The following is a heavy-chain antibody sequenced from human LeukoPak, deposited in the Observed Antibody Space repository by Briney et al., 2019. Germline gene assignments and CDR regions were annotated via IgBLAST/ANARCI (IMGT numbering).Heavy chain of an antibody. J-gene: IGHJ3*02. CDR3: ARLYDSSGYYYLSDGAFDI. V-gene: IGHV1-18*01. D-gene: IGHD3-22*01. Sequence: EASVKVSCKASGGTFSSYAISWVRQAPGQGLEWMGWISAYNGNTNYAQKLQGRVTMTTDTSTSTAYVELRSLRSDDTAVYYCARLYDSSGYYYLSDGAFDIWGQGTMVTVSS. CDR2: ISAYNGNT. CDR1: GGTFSSYA.